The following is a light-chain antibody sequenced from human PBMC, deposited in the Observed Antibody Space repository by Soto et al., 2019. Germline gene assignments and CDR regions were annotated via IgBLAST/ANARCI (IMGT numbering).Light chain of an antibody. Sequence: QSVLTQPPSASGSPRQSVTISCTGTSSDVGGYNYVSWYQQHPGKAPKLMIYEVTKRPSGVPDRFSGSKSGNTASLTVSGFQAEDEADYYCSSYAGSRYVFGTGTKLTVL. J-gene: IGLJ1*01. CDR3: SSYAGSRYV. CDR1: SSDVGGYNY. V-gene: IGLV2-8*01. CDR2: EVT.